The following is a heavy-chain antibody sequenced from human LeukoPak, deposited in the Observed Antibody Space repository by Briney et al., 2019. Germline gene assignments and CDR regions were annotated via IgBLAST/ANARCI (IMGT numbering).Heavy chain of an antibody. Sequence: SGTLSLTCAVYGGSFSGYYWSWIRQPPGKGLEWIGEIYHTGNSNYNPSLKSRLTISVDRSKNQFSLKLSSVTAADTAVYYCARDPGGGYKDDALDIWGQGTMVTVTS. CDR3: ARDPGGGYKDDALDI. CDR1: GGSFSGYY. D-gene: IGHD3-16*01. J-gene: IGHJ3*02. CDR2: IYHTGNS. V-gene: IGHV4-34*01.